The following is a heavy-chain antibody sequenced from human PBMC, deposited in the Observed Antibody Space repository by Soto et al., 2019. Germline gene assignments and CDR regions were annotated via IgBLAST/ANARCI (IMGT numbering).Heavy chain of an antibody. Sequence: QITLKESGPTLVKPTQTLTLTCTFSGFSLSTGGVGVGWIRQPPGEALEWLALIYWDNDKRYSPSLKSRLTITKDASKNQVVLTMTNMDPADTATYYCAHSRCGGDCLQSYSSHYYYGMDVWGQGTTVTVSS. J-gene: IGHJ6*02. CDR2: IYWDNDK. V-gene: IGHV2-5*02. CDR3: AHSRCGGDCLQSYSSHYYYGMDV. CDR1: GFSLSTGGVG. D-gene: IGHD2-21*02.